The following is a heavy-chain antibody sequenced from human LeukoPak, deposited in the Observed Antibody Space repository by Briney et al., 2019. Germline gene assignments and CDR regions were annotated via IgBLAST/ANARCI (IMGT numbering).Heavy chain of an antibody. D-gene: IGHD4-11*01. J-gene: IGHJ6*03. CDR1: GGSISSGDYY. V-gene: IGHV4-30-4*08. CDR3: ASDWVTTSGHKDV. CDR2: IYYSGST. Sequence: SETLSHTCTVSGGSISSGDYYWSWIRQPPGKGPEWIGYIYYSGSTYYNPSLKSRVTISVDTSKNQFSLKLSSVTAADTAVYYCASDWVTTSGHKDVWGKGTTVTVSS.